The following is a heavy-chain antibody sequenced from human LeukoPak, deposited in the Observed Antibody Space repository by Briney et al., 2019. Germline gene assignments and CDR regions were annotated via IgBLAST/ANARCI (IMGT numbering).Heavy chain of an antibody. CDR3: ARRSTSGSYYFDC. CDR1: GDSISSGTYS. Sequence: SETLSLICTVSGDSISSGTYSWAWIRQPPGKGLEWFRSIYYSGCTYYNPSLKSRVTISVDTSKRQFSLTLSSVTAADTAVYFCARRSTSGSYYFDCWGQGTLITVSS. CDR2: IYYSGCT. V-gene: IGHV4-39*01. J-gene: IGHJ4*02. D-gene: IGHD6-19*01.